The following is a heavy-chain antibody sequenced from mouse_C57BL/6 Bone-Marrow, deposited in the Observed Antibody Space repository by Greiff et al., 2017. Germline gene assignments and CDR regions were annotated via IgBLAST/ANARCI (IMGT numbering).Heavy chain of an antibody. D-gene: IGHD1-1*01. CDR2: IHPNSGST. CDR1: GYTFTSYW. Sequence: QVQLQQPGAELVKPGASVKLSCKASGYTFTSYWIHWVKPRPGQGLEWIGMIHPNSGSTNYNEKFKSKATLTVDKSSSTDYMQLSSLTSEDSAVYDCARPSYYYGRSSYWYFDVWGTGTTVTVSA. J-gene: IGHJ1*03. V-gene: IGHV1-64*01. CDR3: ARPSYYYGRSSYWYFDV.